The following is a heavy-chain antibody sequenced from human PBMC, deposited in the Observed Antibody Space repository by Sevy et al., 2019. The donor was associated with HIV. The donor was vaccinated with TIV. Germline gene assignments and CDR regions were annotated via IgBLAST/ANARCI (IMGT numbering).Heavy chain of an antibody. CDR1: GYSFSNYW. J-gene: IGHJ4*02. CDR2: IYPGDSDG. D-gene: IGHD3-10*01. V-gene: IGHV5-51*01. Sequence: GESLKISCKGSGYSFSNYWIGWVRQMPGKGLEWMGIIYPGDSDGRYSPSFEGQVTISADKSITTAYLQWSSLKASDTAIYYCARRMVDSIVRTPASSFDYWGQGTLVTVSS. CDR3: ARRMVDSIVRTPASSFDY.